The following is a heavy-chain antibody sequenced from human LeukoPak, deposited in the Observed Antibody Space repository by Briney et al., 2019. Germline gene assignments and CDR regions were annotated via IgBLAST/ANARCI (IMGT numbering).Heavy chain of an antibody. D-gene: IGHD2-2*01. CDR1: GFSFSYYN. Sequence: GGSLRLSCAASGFSFSYYNMKWVRQAPGKGLEWVSSISTSGSYIYYADSVKGRFTISRDNAKNSLYLQMNSLRAEDTAVYYCVRAAPGDCSSTSCSLFDSWGQGTLVTVSS. CDR3: VRAAPGDCSSTSCSLFDS. V-gene: IGHV3-21*04. J-gene: IGHJ4*02. CDR2: ISTSGSYI.